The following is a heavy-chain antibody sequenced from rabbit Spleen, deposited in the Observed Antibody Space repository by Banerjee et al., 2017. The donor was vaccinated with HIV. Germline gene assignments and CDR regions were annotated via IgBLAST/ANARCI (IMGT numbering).Heavy chain of an antibody. J-gene: IGHJ6*01. CDR3: ARDSATSFSTYGMDL. CDR2: AYAGSSGGT. V-gene: IGHV1S40*01. D-gene: IGHD1-1*01. CDR1: GFSFNSGYD. Sequence: QSLEESGGALVKPGASLTLTCKASGFSFNSGYDMCWVRQAPGKGLEWVACAYAGSSGGTYSATWAKGRLTVSNTSSTTVTLQMNSMTAADTATYFCARDSATSFSTYGMDLWGQGTLGTVS.